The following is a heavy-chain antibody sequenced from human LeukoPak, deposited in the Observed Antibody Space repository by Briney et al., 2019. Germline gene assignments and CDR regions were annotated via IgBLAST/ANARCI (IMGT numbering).Heavy chain of an antibody. CDR1: GGSISSSSYY. Sequence: PSETLSLTCTVSGGSISSSSYYWGWIRQPPGKGLEWIGEINHSGSTNYNPSLKSRVTISVDTSKNQFSLKLSSVTAADTAVYYCASSYYYDSSGYSIDYWGQGTLVTVSS. J-gene: IGHJ4*02. CDR3: ASSYYYDSSGYSIDY. V-gene: IGHV4-39*07. D-gene: IGHD3-22*01. CDR2: INHSGST.